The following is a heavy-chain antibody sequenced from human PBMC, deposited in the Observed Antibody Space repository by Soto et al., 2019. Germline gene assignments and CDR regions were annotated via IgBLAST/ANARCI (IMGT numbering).Heavy chain of an antibody. CDR3: AKDLGDV. CDR2: ISGTGGST. CDR1: GFAFSSHS. V-gene: IGHV3-23*01. Sequence: GGSLRLSCAASGFAFSSHSLTWVRQAPGKGLEWISAISGTGGSTYYADSVKGRFTISRDNSKNTLYLQMNSLRAEDTAVYYCAKDLGDVWGQGTTVTVSS. J-gene: IGHJ6*02.